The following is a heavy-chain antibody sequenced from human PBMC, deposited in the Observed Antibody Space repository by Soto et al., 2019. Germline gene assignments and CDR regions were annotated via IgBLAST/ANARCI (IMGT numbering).Heavy chain of an antibody. CDR1: GYSFTSYW. CDR3: ARLGREAGDLYYFDY. V-gene: IGHV5-51*01. CDR2: IYPGDSDT. J-gene: IGHJ4*02. D-gene: IGHD6-13*01. Sequence: GESLKISCKGSGYSFTSYWIGWVRQMPGKGLEWMGIIYPGDSDTRYSPSFQGQVTISADKSISTAYLQWSSLKASDTAMYYCARLGREAGDLYYFDYWGQGTLVTVSS.